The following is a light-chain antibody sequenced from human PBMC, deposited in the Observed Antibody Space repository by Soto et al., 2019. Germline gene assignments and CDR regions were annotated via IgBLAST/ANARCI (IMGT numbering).Light chain of an antibody. CDR2: GAS. V-gene: IGKV3-15*01. CDR1: QSVSSN. CDR3: QQYNNWPLIT. J-gene: IGKJ5*01. Sequence: EIVLTQSPYTLSLSPGERATLSCRASQSVSSNLAWYQQKPGQAPRLLIYGASTRATGIPARFSGSGSGTEFTLTISSLQSEDFAIYSCQQYNNWPLITIGQGTRLEIK.